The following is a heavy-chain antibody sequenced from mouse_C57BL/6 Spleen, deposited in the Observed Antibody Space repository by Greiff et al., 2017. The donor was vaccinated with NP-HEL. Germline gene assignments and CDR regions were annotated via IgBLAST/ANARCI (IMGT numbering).Heavy chain of an antibody. Sequence: VQLQQSGPELVKPGASVKISCKASGYSFTGYYMNWVKQSPEKSLEWIGEINPSTGGTTYNQKFKAKATLTVDKSSSTAYMQLKSLTSEDSAVYYCARFPIYYDYDVRAMDYWGQGTSGTVSS. V-gene: IGHV1-42*01. CDR3: ARFPIYYDYDVRAMDY. CDR1: GYSFTGYY. J-gene: IGHJ4*01. D-gene: IGHD2-4*01. CDR2: INPSTGGT.